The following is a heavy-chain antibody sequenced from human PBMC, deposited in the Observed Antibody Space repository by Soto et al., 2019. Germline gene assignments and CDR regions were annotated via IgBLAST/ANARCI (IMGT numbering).Heavy chain of an antibody. Sequence: EAQLLESGGGLVQPGGSLRLSCAASGFTFASYAMSWVRQAPGKGLEWVSTISDNGNSSYSADSVKGRFTISRDNSKNTLYLQMNSLRAEDTAVYYCARDRYGDPLWGQDDFDYWGQGTLVTVSS. J-gene: IGHJ4*02. CDR3: ARDRYGDPLWGQDDFDY. CDR2: ISDNGNSS. V-gene: IGHV3-23*01. D-gene: IGHD4-17*01. CDR1: GFTFASYA.